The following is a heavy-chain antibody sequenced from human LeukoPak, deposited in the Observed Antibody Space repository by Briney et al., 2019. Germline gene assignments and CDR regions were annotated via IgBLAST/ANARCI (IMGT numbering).Heavy chain of an antibody. D-gene: IGHD4-17*01. V-gene: IGHV4-59*01. J-gene: IGHJ6*02. CDR2: IYFSGTT. CDR1: GGSISNYY. CDR3: AREDPQTTVPEGLDV. Sequence: SETLSLTCTISGGSISNYYWSWLRQPPGKGLEWIGYIYFSGTTNINPSLKSRVTISVDMSKNQFSLKLSSVTAADTAVYYCAREDPQTTVPEGLDVWGQGTTVTVSS.